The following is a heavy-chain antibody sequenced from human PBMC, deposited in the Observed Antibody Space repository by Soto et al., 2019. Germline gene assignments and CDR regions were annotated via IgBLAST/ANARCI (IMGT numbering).Heavy chain of an antibody. CDR3: ARGGWTKIALFHP. V-gene: IGHV3-21*01. Sequence: PGGSLRLSCAASGFTFSSYSMNWVRQAPGKGLEWVSSISSSSSYIYYADSVKGRFTISRDNAKNSLYLQMNSLRAEDTAVYYGARGGWTKIALFHPWGQGTLVPVSS. CDR2: ISSSSSYI. CDR1: GFTFSSYS. D-gene: IGHD5-12*01. J-gene: IGHJ1*01.